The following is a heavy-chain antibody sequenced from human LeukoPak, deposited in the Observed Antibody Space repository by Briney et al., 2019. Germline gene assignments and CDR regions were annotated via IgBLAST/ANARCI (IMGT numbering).Heavy chain of an antibody. J-gene: IGHJ4*02. Sequence: GGSLRLSCAASGFTFSSYAMNWVRQAPGKGLEWVAVISYDGSNKYYADSVKGRFTISRDNAKNSLYLQMNSLRAEDTAVYYCACGGGHFDYWGQGTLVTVSS. V-gene: IGHV3-30-3*01. CDR1: GFTFSSYA. D-gene: IGHD3-10*01. CDR2: ISYDGSNK. CDR3: ACGGGHFDY.